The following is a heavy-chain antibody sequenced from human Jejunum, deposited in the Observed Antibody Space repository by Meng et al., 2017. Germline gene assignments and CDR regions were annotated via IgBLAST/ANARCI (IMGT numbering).Heavy chain of an antibody. CDR2: INTNTGNA. D-gene: IGHD4-23*01. Sequence: QVQLVQSGSELKKPGASVKVPCKASGYTFSSQPLNWVRQAPGQGLEWIGWINTNTGNANYGPDFTGRFVFSLDTSVSTAYLQISSLSAEDTAVYYCARHTGNLGLDYWGQGTLVTVSS. J-gene: IGHJ4*02. V-gene: IGHV7-4-1*02. CDR1: GYTFSSQP. CDR3: ARHTGNLGLDY.